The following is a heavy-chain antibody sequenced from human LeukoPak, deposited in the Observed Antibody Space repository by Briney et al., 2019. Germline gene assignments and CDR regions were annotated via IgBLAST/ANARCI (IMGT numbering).Heavy chain of an antibody. CDR2: IYSGGST. V-gene: IGHV3-53*01. J-gene: IGHJ4*02. D-gene: IGHD3-10*01. CDR1: GGSISSSNW. CDR3: ARSPYVVRGVLFDY. Sequence: PSGTLSLTCAVSGGSISSSNWWSWVRQPPGKGLEWVSVIYSGGSTYYADSVKGRFTISRDNSKNTLYLQMNSLRAEDTAVYYCARSPYVVRGVLFDYWGQGTLVTVSS.